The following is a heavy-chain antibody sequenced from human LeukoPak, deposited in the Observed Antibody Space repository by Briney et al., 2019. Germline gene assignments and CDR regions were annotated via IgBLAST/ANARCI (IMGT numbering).Heavy chain of an antibody. V-gene: IGHV1-69*06. CDR1: GGTFSSYA. Sequence: ASVKVSCKASGGTFSSYAISWVRQAPGQGLEWMGGIIPIFGTANYAQKFQGRVTITADKSTSTAYMELSSLRSEDTAVYYCARGGWLRILYYFDYWGQGTLVTVSS. CDR3: ARGGWLRILYYFDY. J-gene: IGHJ4*02. CDR2: IIPIFGTA. D-gene: IGHD5-12*01.